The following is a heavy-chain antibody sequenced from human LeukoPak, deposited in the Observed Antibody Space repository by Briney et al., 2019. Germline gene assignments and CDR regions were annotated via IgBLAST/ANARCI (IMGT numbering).Heavy chain of an antibody. CDR2: IYTSGST. Sequence: SETLSLTCTVSGGSISSGSYYWSWIRQPAGKGLEWIGRIYTSGSTNYNPSLKSRVTISVDTSKNQFSLKLSSVTAADTAVYYCAREEVKQQLVHGNWFDPWGQGTLVTVSS. CDR1: GGSISSGSYY. J-gene: IGHJ5*02. V-gene: IGHV4-61*02. D-gene: IGHD6-13*01. CDR3: AREEVKQQLVHGNWFDP.